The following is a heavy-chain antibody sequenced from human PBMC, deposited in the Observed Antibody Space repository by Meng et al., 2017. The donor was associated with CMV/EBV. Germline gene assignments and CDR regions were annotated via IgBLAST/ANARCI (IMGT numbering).Heavy chain of an antibody. D-gene: IGHD2-15*01. Sequence: SSVTVSCKASGRTFSRYAISWVRQAPGQGLEWMGGIIPIFGTANYAQKFQGRVTITTDESTSTAYMELSSLRSEDTAVYYCARDRGLYSVAATNLIHYFDYWGQGTLVTVSS. CDR1: GRTFSRYA. CDR2: IIPIFGTA. CDR3: ARDRGLYSVAATNLIHYFDY. J-gene: IGHJ4*02. V-gene: IGHV1-69*05.